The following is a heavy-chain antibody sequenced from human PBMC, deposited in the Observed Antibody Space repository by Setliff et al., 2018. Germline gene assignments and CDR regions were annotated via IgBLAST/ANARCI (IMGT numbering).Heavy chain of an antibody. V-gene: IGHV4-59*02. D-gene: IGHD5-12*01. Sequence: PSETLSLTCTVSGGSVRSHYWSWIRHSPGKGLEWIGFIFYSGDTKSNPSLKSRVTMSVDTSKNQFSLQLSSVTAADTATYYCARHYSGNSYNWFDPWGQGTLVTVSS. CDR3: ARHYSGNSYNWFDP. CDR2: IFYSGDT. CDR1: GGSVRSHY. J-gene: IGHJ5*02.